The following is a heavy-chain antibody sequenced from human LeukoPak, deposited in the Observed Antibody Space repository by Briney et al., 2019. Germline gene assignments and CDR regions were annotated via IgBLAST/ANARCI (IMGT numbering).Heavy chain of an antibody. CDR3: ARETDLSNWFDP. CDR2: IYYSGST. J-gene: IGHJ5*02. Sequence: SETLSLTCTVSGGSISSYYWSWIRQPPGKGLEWIGYIYYSGSTNYNPSLKSRVTISVDTSKNQFSLKLSSVTAADTAVYYCARETDLSNWFDPWGQGTLVTVSS. V-gene: IGHV4-59*01. CDR1: GGSISSYY.